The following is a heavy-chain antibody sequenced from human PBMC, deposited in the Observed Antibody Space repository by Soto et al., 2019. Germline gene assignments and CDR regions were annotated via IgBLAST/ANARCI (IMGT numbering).Heavy chain of an antibody. J-gene: IGHJ5*02. V-gene: IGHV4-4*07. D-gene: IGHD3-3*01. CDR3: ARGQRFSDWFDP. CDR1: GGSMTSYY. CDR2: VYSSGGT. Sequence: SETLSLTCTVSGGSMTSYYWTWIRQPAGKGLEWIGRVYSSGGTHYNPSLKSRVTISLDTSKNQFSLRLLSVTDADTAVYFCARGQRFSDWFDPWGQGTLVTVS.